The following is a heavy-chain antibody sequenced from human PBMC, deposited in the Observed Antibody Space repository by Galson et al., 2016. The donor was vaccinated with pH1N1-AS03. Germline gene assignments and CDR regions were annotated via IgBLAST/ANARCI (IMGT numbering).Heavy chain of an antibody. CDR3: SHRENWVFDY. J-gene: IGHJ4*01. D-gene: IGHD7-27*01. Sequence: PALVKPTQTLTLTCTFSGFSLSTGGVAVGWIRQPPGEALEWLALIYGSDEKRYSPSLKNRLTIIKDTSKNQVVFTMTNMDPVDTATYYCSHRENWVFDYWGQGTLVTVSS. V-gene: IGHV2-5*01. CDR2: IYGSDEK. CDR1: GFSLSTGGVA.